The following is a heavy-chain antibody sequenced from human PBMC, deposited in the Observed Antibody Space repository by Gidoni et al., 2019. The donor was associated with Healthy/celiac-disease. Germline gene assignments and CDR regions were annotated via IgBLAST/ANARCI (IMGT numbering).Heavy chain of an antibody. CDR2: ISWNSGSI. J-gene: IGHJ4*02. D-gene: IGHD6-13*01. Sequence: EVQLVESGGGLVLPGRSLRLSCAASGFTFDVYAIPWVRQAPGKGLEWVSGISWNSGSIGYADSVKGRFTIYRDNAKNSLYLQMNSLRAEDTALYYCAKDIQPPARGQQLGQMGSAFDYWGQGTLVTVSS. V-gene: IGHV3-9*01. CDR3: AKDIQPPARGQQLGQMGSAFDY. CDR1: GFTFDVYA.